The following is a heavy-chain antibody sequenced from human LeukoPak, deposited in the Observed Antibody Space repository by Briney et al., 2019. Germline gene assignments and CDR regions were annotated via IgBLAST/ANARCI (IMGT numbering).Heavy chain of an antibody. J-gene: IGHJ4*02. D-gene: IGHD6-13*01. Sequence: PSETLSLTCTVPGGSISSSSYYWGWIRQPPGKGLEWIGSIYYSGSTYYNPSLKSRVTISVDTSKNQFSLKLSSVTAADTAVYYCARTPGACIAAAGTSCGYFDYWGQGTLVTVSS. CDR2: IYYSGST. V-gene: IGHV4-39*01. CDR3: ARTPGACIAAAGTSCGYFDY. CDR1: GGSISSSSYY.